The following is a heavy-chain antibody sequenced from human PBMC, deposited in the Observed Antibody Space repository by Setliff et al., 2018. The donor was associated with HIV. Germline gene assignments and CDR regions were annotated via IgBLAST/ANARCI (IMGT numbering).Heavy chain of an antibody. CDR2: INPGIGNT. CDR1: GYDFKIYD. CDR3: ARGKIPSWRLTMFDF. V-gene: IGHV1-8*01. Sequence: ASVKVSCKASGYDFKIYDINWVRQVAGQGLEWMGWINPGIGNTGYPQNFSGRVTMTRNTSINTVYMELSSLRSEDTAIYFCARGKIPSWRLTMFDFWGQGTPVTVS. D-gene: IGHD1-1*01. J-gene: IGHJ4*02.